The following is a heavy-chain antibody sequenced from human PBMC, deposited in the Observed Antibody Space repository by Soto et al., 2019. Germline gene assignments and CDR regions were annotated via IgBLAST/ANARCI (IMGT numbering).Heavy chain of an antibody. CDR1: GGSITSYY. CDR3: ARFDGVADYFDY. CDR2: IYYRGST. D-gene: IGHD3-3*01. V-gene: IGHV4-59*01. J-gene: IGHJ4*02. Sequence: QVQLQESGPGLVKPSETLSLTCTVSGGSITSYYWSWIRQPPGKGLEWIGYIYYRGSTNYNPSLKSRVTISVDTSKNQFSLKLSSVTAADTAVYYCARFDGVADYFDYWGQGTLVTVSS.